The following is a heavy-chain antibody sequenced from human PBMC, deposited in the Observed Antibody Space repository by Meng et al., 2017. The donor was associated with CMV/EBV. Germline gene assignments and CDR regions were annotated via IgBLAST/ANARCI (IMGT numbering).Heavy chain of an antibody. CDR3: AKDLSCSSTSCYLY. D-gene: IGHD2-2*01. J-gene: IGHJ4*02. CDR2: IRYDGSIK. CDR1: GFTFSSYG. V-gene: IGHV3-30*02. Sequence: GESLKISCAASGFTFSSYGMHWVRQAPGKGLEWVAFIRYDGSIKYYADSVKGRFTISRDNSKNTLYLQMNSLRAEDTAVYYCAKDLSCSSTSCYLYWGQGTLVTVSS.